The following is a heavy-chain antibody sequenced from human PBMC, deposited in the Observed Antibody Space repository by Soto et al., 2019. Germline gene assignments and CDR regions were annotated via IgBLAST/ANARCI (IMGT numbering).Heavy chain of an antibody. J-gene: IGHJ4*02. D-gene: IGHD3-16*02. CDR2: ITASVGMI. Sequence: GGSLGLCCVFSGVTLKIYALTVLRKAPGKGLELVSAITASVGMIFYVDSVKGVFTISRDNSKTTLYLQMNSLRAEETAVYYCARGGVHQSYYIWGSYPAFAYWGQGTLVTGFS. CDR1: GVTLKIYA. V-gene: IGHV3-23*01. CDR3: ARGGVHQSYYIWGSYPAFAY.